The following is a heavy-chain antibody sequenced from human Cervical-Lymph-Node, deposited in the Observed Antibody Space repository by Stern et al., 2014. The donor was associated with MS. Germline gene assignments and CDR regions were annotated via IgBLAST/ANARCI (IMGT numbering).Heavy chain of an antibody. CDR2: IKPTFGTA. Sequence: QVQLVQSGAEVKKPGSSVKVSCKASGGTFNTNVISWVRQAPGQGLEWMGGIKPTFGTALYAQQFQGRVTITANESTRAVYMELSSLRSEDTAVYYCARAAYSTSSYNYWGQGTLVIVSS. CDR3: ARAAYSTSSYNY. J-gene: IGHJ4*02. V-gene: IGHV1-69*01. D-gene: IGHD6-6*01. CDR1: GGTFNTNV.